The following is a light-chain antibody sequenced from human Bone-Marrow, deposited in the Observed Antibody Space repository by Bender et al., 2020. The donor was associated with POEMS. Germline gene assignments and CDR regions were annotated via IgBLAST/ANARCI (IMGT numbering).Light chain of an antibody. J-gene: IGLJ3*02. CDR1: NIGSKS. V-gene: IGLV3-21*03. CDR3: QVWDSTTDQRV. Sequence: SYELTQPPSVSVSPGKTATITCGGNNIGSKSVHWYRQKPGQAPVRVVYYDSDRPSGIPERLSGSNSGNTATLTISRVEAGDEADYYCQVWDSTTDQRVFGGGTKLTVL. CDR2: YDS.